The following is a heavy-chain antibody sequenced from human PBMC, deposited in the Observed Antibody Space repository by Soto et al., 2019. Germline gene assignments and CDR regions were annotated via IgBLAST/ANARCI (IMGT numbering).Heavy chain of an antibody. CDR3: EKRRVFGVVPDAFDI. V-gene: IGHV3-23*01. CDR2: ISGSGGST. Sequence: GGSLRLSCAASGFTFSSYAMSWVRQAPGKGLEWVSAISGSGGSTYYADSVKGRFTISRDNSKNTLYLQMNSLRAEDTAVYYCEKRRVFGVVPDAFDIWGQGTMVTVSS. J-gene: IGHJ3*02. CDR1: GFTFSSYA. D-gene: IGHD3-3*01.